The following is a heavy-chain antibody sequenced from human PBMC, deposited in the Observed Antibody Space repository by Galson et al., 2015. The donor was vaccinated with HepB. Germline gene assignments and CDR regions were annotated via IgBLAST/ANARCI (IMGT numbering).Heavy chain of an antibody. D-gene: IGHD1-1*01. CDR3: ARPSGEMDWNPFGY. J-gene: IGHJ4*02. Sequence: SLRLSCAASGFTFSRSDMTWGRQAPGKGLEWVSSITSGGTYIYYSDSVKGRFTISRDNAKNSLYLQMNSLEAEDTAVYYCARPSGEMDWNPFGYWGQGTLITVSS. CDR1: GFTFSRSD. V-gene: IGHV3-21*01. CDR2: ITSGGTYI.